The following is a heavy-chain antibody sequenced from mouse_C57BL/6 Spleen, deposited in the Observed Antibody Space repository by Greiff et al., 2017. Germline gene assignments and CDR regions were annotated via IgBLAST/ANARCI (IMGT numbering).Heavy chain of an antibody. Sequence: EVKLVESGGGLVKPGGSLKLSCAASGFTFSDYGMHWVRQAPEKGLEWVAYISSGSSTIYYADTVKGRFTISRDNAKNTLFLQMTSLRSEDTAIYYCASAVVAYEYYFDYWGQGTTLTVSS. CDR2: ISSGSSTI. D-gene: IGHD1-1*01. CDR1: GFTFSDYG. CDR3: ASAVVAYEYYFDY. V-gene: IGHV5-17*01. J-gene: IGHJ2*01.